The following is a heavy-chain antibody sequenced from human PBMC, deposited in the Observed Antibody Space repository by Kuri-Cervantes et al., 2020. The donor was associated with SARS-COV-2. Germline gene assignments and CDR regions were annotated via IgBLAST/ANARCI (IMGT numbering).Heavy chain of an antibody. CDR1: GYTFTGYY. Sequence: ASVKVSCKASGYTFTGYYMHWVRQAPGQGLEWMGWINHNSGGTNYAQKFQGRATMTRDTSISTAYMELSRLRSDDTAVYYCARALDRPLSYFDYWGQGTLVTVAS. CDR3: ARALDRPLSYFDY. J-gene: IGHJ4*02. D-gene: IGHD1-1*01. V-gene: IGHV1-2*02. CDR2: INHNSGGT.